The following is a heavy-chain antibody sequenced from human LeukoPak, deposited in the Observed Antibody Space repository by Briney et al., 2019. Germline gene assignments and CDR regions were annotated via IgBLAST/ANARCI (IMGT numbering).Heavy chain of an antibody. CDR2: IYYSGST. V-gene: IGHV4-59*01. CDR1: GGSISSYY. J-gene: IGHJ4*02. Sequence: PSETLSLTCTVSGGSISSYYWSWIRQPPGKGLEWIGYIYYSGSTNYNPSLKSRVTISVDTSKNQFSLKLSSVTAADTAVYFCARGYSYYYFDYWGQGTLVTVSS. CDR3: ARGYSYYYFDY. D-gene: IGHD5-18*01.